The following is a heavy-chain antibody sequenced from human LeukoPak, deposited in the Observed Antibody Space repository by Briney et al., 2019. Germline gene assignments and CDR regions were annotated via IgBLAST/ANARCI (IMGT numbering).Heavy chain of an antibody. CDR3: ARYPTIAAARHYGMDV. Sequence: ASVKVSCKASGYTFTGYYMHWVRQAPGQGLEWMGWINPNSGGTNYAQKFQGRVTMTRDTSISTAYMELSRLRSDDTAVYYCARYPTIAAARHYGMDVWGQGTTVTVPS. CDR2: INPNSGGT. J-gene: IGHJ6*02. CDR1: GYTFTGYY. V-gene: IGHV1-2*02. D-gene: IGHD6-13*01.